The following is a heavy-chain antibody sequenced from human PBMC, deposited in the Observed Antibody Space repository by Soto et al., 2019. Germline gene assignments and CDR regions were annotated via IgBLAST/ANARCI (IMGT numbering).Heavy chain of an antibody. CDR1: GYDLTSYW. J-gene: IGHJ6*02. D-gene: IGHD3-9*01. Sequence: GESLKISCQAYGYDLTSYWFGWVRQMPGKGLEWMGIIYPGDSDTRYSPSFQGQVTISADKSISTAYLQWSSLKASDTAMYYCARGGAIYDTGYYYGMDVWGQGTTVTVSS. CDR2: IYPGDSDT. V-gene: IGHV5-51*01. CDR3: ARGGAIYDTGYYYGMDV.